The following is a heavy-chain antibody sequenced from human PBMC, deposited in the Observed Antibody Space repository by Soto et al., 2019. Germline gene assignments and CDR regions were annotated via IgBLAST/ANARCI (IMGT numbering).Heavy chain of an antibody. Sequence: QVQLQESGPGLIKPSETLSLTCTVSGDSISSYYWSWIRQPPGKGLEWIGFIYYSGNTNYNPSLKSRVTMSIDTSKNQFSLKLSSVTAADTAVYYCARDPGIGASGPFDYWGLGSLVTVSS. CDR2: IYYSGNT. CDR3: ARDPGIGASGPFDY. J-gene: IGHJ4*02. D-gene: IGHD6-13*01. CDR1: GDSISSYY. V-gene: IGHV4-59*01.